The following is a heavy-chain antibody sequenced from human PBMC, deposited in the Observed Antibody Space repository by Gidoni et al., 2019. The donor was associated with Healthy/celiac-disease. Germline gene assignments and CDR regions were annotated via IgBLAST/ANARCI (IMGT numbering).Heavy chain of an antibody. CDR2: IRSKAYGGTT. J-gene: IGHJ4*02. D-gene: IGHD2-8*01. Sequence: EVQLVESGGGLVKPGRSLRLSCTASGFTFGDYAMSWFRQAPGKGLEWVGFIRSKAYGGTTEYAASVKGRFTISRDDSKSIAYLQMHSLKAEDTAVYYCTRVVLQVRVHLYYFDYWGQGTLVTVSS. CDR3: TRVVLQVRVHLYYFDY. CDR1: GFTFGDYA. V-gene: IGHV3-49*05.